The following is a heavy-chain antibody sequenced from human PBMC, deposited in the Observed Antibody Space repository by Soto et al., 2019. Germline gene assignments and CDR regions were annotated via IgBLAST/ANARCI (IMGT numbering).Heavy chain of an antibody. CDR2: IDNSGST. CDR3: ARGGQDFWSGPFDY. Sequence: SETLSLTCTVSGGSISNYFCNWIRQPAGKGPEWIGHIDNSGSTNYNPSLKSRITMSADTSRNQFSLKLNSVTAADTAVYYCARGGQDFWSGPFDYWGQGALVTVST. V-gene: IGHV4-4*07. J-gene: IGHJ4*02. D-gene: IGHD3-3*01. CDR1: GGSISNYF.